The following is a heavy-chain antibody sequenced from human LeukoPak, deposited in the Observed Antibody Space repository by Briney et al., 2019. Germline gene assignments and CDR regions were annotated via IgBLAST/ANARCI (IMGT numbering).Heavy chain of an antibody. D-gene: IGHD3-10*01. V-gene: IGHV1-2*02. CDR2: INPNSGGT. J-gene: IGHJ4*02. CDR1: GYTFTGYY. CDR3: ARSDYYGSGSYYKVDY. Sequence: ASVKVSCKASGYTFTGYYMYWVRQAPGQGLEWMGWINPNSGGTNYAQKFQGRVTMTRDTSISTAYMELSRLRSDDTAVYYCARSDYYGSGSYYKVDYWGQGTLVTVSS.